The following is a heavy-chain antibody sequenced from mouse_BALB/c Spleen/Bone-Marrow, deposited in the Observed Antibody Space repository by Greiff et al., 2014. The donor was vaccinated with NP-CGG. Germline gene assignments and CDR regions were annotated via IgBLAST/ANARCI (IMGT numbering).Heavy chain of an antibody. CDR1: DYTFTSYW. D-gene: IGHD2-4*01. Sequence: VQLQQSGTVLARPGASVKMTCKASDYTFTSYWMHWVKQRPGQGLEWIGAIYPGNSDTSYNQKFKGKAKLTAVTSTSTACMELSSLTNEDSAVYYCTHDYDYYAMNYWGQGTSVTVSS. CDR3: THDYDYYAMNY. V-gene: IGHV1-5*01. CDR2: IYPGNSDT. J-gene: IGHJ4*01.